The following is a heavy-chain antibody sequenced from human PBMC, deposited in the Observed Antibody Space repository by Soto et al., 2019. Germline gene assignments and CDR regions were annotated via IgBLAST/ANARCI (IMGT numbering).Heavy chain of an antibody. CDR3: ARDPGYCSGGSCYSVVQKYYYYYYMDV. D-gene: IGHD2-15*01. Sequence: HPGGSLRLSCAASGFSLKNDGMSWVRQAPGRGLEWVSAISGTGSTTYYAVSVKGRFTISRDNSKNMLYLQMNSLRAEGTAVYYCARDPGYCSGGSCYSVVQKYYYYYYMDVWGKGTTVTVSS. CDR1: GFSLKNDG. CDR2: ISGTGSTT. V-gene: IGHV3-23*01. J-gene: IGHJ6*03.